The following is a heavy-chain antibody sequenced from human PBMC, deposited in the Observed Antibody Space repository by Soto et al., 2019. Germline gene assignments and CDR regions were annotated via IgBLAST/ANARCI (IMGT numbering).Heavy chain of an antibody. V-gene: IGHV1-18*01. J-gene: IGHJ4*02. CDR1: GYTFTSYG. Sequence: ASVKVSCKASGYTFTSYGISWVRQAPGQGLEWMGGISAYNGKTNYAQKLQGRVTMTKDTSTDTAYMELSSLRSEDTAVYYCATGRPRPGYCSGGSCYFYFDYWGQGTLVTVSS. CDR2: ISAYNGKT. D-gene: IGHD2-15*01. CDR3: ATGRPRPGYCSGGSCYFYFDY.